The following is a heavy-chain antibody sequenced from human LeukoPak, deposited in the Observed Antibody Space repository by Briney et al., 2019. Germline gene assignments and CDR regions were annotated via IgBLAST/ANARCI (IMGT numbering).Heavy chain of an antibody. V-gene: IGHV4-4*07. J-gene: IGHJ6*02. CDR2: TSGST. Sequence: TSGSTNYNPSLKSRVTMSVDTSKNQFSLKLSSVTAADTAVYYCARDSIAVAGDYYYGMDVWGQGTTVTVSS. CDR3: ARDSIAVAGDYYYGMDV. D-gene: IGHD6-19*01.